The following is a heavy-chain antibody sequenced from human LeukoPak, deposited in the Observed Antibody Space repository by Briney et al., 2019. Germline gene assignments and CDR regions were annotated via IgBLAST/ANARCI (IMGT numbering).Heavy chain of an antibody. D-gene: IGHD1-26*01. J-gene: IGHJ6*02. CDR1: GFTFSSHW. V-gene: IGHV3-74*01. Sequence: GGSLRLSCAASGFTFSSHWMHWVRQAPGKGLVWVSRIKSDGSSTNYANSVKGRFTISRDNAKNTVYLQMNSLRDEDTAVYYCASAVGATTANYYNAMDVWGQGTTVNVSS. CDR2: IKSDGSST. CDR3: ASAVGATTANYYNAMDV.